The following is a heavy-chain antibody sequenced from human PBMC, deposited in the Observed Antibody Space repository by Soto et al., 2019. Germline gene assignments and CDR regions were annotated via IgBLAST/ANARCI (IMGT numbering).Heavy chain of an antibody. Sequence: PGESLKISCKVSGYSFTSYWIGWVRQMPGKGLEWMGIIYPGDSDTRYSPSFQGQVTISADKSISTAYLQWSSLKASDTAMYYCARRNGEVTGVLNWFDPWGQGTLVTVSS. CDR2: IYPGDSDT. J-gene: IGHJ5*02. V-gene: IGHV5-51*01. CDR3: ARRNGEVTGVLNWFDP. D-gene: IGHD4-17*01. CDR1: GYSFTSYW.